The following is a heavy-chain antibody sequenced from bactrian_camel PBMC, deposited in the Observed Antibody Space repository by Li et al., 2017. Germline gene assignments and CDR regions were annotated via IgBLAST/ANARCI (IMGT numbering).Heavy chain of an antibody. V-gene: IGHV3-2*01. CDR1: GFTFSSYI. CDR3: ATVSTWNYYSDYVVDDY. D-gene: IGHD4*01. CDR2: ITRSGSET. J-gene: IGHJ4*01. Sequence: HVQLVESGGGLVQPGGSLRLSCAASGFTFSSYIMYWVRQAPGSGLELVSGITRSGSETYLSDSVKGRFTISQDNAKNTLYLQMNSLRTEDTAVYYCATVSTWNYYSDYVVDDYCGQGTQVTVS.